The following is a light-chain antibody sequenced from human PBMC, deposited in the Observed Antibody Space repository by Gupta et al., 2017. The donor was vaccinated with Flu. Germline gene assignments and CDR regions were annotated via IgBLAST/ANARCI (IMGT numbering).Light chain of an antibody. CDR3: QSSDNRGTYVI. CDR2: KDN. V-gene: IGLV3-25*03. J-gene: IGLJ2*01. Sequence: SSELTQPPSVSVSPGQTARLTCSGDALADQYGYWYQQKPGQAPTMVVRKDNQRPSGIPERFSGSSSGTKFTVTISGVQAEDEADYDCQSSDNRGTYVIFGGGTKLTVL. CDR1: ALADQY.